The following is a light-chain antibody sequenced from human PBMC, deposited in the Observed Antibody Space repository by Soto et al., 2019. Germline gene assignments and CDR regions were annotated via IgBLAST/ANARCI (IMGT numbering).Light chain of an antibody. J-gene: IGKJ2*01. CDR3: QQLNSSPYT. V-gene: IGKV3-11*01. CDR2: DAS. CDR1: QSVSSY. Sequence: EIVLTQSPATLSLSPGERATLSCRASQSVSSYLAWYQQKPGQAPRLLIYDASNRATGIPARFSGSGSGTDFTLTISSLQPEDFATYYCQQLNSSPYTFGQGTELEIK.